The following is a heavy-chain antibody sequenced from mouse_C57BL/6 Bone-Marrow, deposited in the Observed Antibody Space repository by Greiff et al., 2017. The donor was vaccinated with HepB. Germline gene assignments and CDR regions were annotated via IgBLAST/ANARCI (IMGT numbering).Heavy chain of an antibody. Sequence: VHLVESGPGLVAPSQSLSITCTVSGFSLTSYGVDWVRQSPGKGLEWLGVIWGVGSTNYNSALKSRLSISKDNSKSQVFLKMNSLQTDDTAMYYCASLGYGSSSAWFAYWGQGTLVTVSA. CDR1: GFSLTSYG. D-gene: IGHD1-1*01. CDR2: IWGVGST. J-gene: IGHJ3*01. CDR3: ASLGYGSSSAWFAY. V-gene: IGHV2-6*01.